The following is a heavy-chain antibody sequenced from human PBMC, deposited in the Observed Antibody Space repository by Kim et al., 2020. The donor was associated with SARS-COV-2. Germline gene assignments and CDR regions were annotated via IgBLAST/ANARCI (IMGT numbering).Heavy chain of an antibody. CDR3: ARERGADIVATPDAFDI. D-gene: IGHD5-12*01. CDR1: GGSISSYY. J-gene: IGHJ3*02. CDR2: IYYSGST. Sequence: SETLSLTCTVSGGSISSYYWSWIRQPPGKGLEWIGYIYYSGSTNYNPSLKSRVTISVDTSKNQFSLKLSSVTAADTAVYYCARERGADIVATPDAFDIWGQGTMVTVSS. V-gene: IGHV4-59*01.